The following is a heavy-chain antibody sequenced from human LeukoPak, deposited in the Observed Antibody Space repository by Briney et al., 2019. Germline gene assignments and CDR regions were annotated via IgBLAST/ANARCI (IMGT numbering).Heavy chain of an antibody. CDR1: GGSISSGGYY. Sequence: SETLSLTCTVSGGSISSGGYYWSWIRQHPGKGLEWIGYIYYSGSTYYNPSLKSRVTISVDTSKNQFSLKLSSVTAADTAVYYCAKDWEPGYRRGWFDPWGQGTLVTVSS. CDR3: AKDWEPGYRRGWFDP. V-gene: IGHV4-31*03. J-gene: IGHJ5*02. D-gene: IGHD1-14*01. CDR2: IYYSGST.